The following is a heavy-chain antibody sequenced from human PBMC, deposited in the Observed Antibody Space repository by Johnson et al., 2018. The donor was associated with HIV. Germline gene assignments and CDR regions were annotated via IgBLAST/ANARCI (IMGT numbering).Heavy chain of an antibody. CDR1: GFTVSSNY. D-gene: IGHD3-22*01. V-gene: IGHV3-66*04. CDR2: IYSGGST. CDR3: AKPKRIVVEEADAFDI. Sequence: EKLVESGGGLVQPGGSLRLSCAASGFTVSSNYMSWVRQAPGKGLEWVSVIYSGGSTYYADSVKGRFTISRDNSKNTLYLQMNSLRAEDTAVYYGAKPKRIVVEEADAFDIWGQGTMVTVSS. J-gene: IGHJ3*02.